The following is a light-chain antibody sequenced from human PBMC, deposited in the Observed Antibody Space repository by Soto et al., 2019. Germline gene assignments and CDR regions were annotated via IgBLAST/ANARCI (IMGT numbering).Light chain of an antibody. V-gene: IGKV1-5*01. CDR2: DAS. J-gene: IGKJ1*01. Sequence: DLQMTQSPSALSASVGDRVTITCRASQSVNRWLAWYQQKPGRTPNLLIYDASRLQSGVPSRFSGGGSGTEFTLTISSLQPEDFATYYCQQYTYCPVTFGQGTRVEIK. CDR1: QSVNRW. CDR3: QQYTYCPVT.